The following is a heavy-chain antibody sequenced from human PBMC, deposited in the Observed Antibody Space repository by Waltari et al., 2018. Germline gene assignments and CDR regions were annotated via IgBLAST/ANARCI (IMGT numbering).Heavy chain of an antibody. D-gene: IGHD1-26*01. CDR2: IYHSGST. J-gene: IGHJ3*02. CDR3: TGSGSYYDAFDI. V-gene: IGHV4-30-2*01. Sequence: QLQLQESGSGLVKPSQTLSLTCAVSGGSISSGGYSWSWIRQPPGKGLEWIGYIYHSGSTYYNPSLRSRVTISVDRSKNQFSLKLSSVTAADTAVYYCTGSGSYYDAFDIWGQGTMVTVSS. CDR1: GGSISSGGYS.